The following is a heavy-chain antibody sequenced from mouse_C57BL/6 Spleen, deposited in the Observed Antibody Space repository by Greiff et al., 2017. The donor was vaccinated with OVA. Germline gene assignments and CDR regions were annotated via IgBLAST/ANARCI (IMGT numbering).Heavy chain of an antibody. CDR3: ARFGYSNFYWYFDV. CDR1: GYSITSGYY. J-gene: IGHJ1*03. D-gene: IGHD2-5*01. Sequence: QSGPGLVTPSQSLSLTCSVTGYSITSGYYWNWIRQFPGNKLEWMGYISYDGSNNYNPSLKNRISITRDTSKNQFFLKLNSVTTEDTATYYCARFGYSNFYWYFDVWGTGTTVTVSS. V-gene: IGHV3-6*01. CDR2: ISYDGSN.